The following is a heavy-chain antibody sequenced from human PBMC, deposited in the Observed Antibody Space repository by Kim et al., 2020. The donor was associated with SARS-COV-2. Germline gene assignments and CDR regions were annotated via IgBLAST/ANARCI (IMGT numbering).Heavy chain of an antibody. J-gene: IGHJ2*01. CDR2: INHSGST. V-gene: IGHV4-34*01. CDR3: ARAGYSSSWYGIKGYFVL. Sequence: SETLSLTCAVYGGSFSGYYWSWIRQPPGKGLEWIGEINHSGSTNYNPSLKSRVTISVDTSKNQFSLKLSSVTAADTAVYYCARAGYSSSWYGIKGYFVL. D-gene: IGHD6-13*01. CDR1: GGSFSGYY.